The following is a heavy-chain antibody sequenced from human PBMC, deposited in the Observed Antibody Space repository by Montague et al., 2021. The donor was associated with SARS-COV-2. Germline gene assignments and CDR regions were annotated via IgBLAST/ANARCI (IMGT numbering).Heavy chain of an antibody. CDR1: GFTFSSYA. D-gene: IGHD2-15*01. CDR3: AKGGCSGGRCYLYNWFDP. J-gene: IGHJ5*02. CDR2: IYRGYPNT. V-gene: IGHV3-23*03. Sequence: SLRLSCAASGFTFSSYAMSWVRQAPGKGLEWVSVIYRGYPNTYYAASVKGRFTISRDNSKNTLSLQMSSLRAEDTAVYYCAKGGCSGGRCYLYNWFDPWGQGTLVTVSS.